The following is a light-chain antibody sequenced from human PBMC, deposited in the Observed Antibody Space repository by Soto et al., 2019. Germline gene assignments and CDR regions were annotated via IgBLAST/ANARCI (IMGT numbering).Light chain of an antibody. J-gene: IGKJ1*01. CDR1: QSIGSY. Sequence: DVQMTQSPSSLSASVGDRVTITCRASQSIGSYLNWYKQKPGKAPKFLIYAASSLQSGVPSRFSGNGAGTDFTLTITRLQPKDFATYFCQQSYSAPRTFGQGTKVEIK. CDR2: AAS. V-gene: IGKV1-39*01. CDR3: QQSYSAPRT.